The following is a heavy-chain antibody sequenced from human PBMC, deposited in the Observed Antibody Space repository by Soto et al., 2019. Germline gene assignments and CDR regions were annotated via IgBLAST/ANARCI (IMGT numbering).Heavy chain of an antibody. J-gene: IGHJ4*02. Sequence: QVQLVQSGAEVKKPGASVKVSCKASGYTFTSYGISWVRQAPGQGLEWMGWISAYNGNTNYAQKLXXRATMTTDTTTSTACRERRSLRSDGTAVDGSAGDNGYESDYWGQGTLVTVSS. CDR1: GYTFTSYG. V-gene: IGHV1-18*01. D-gene: IGHD5-12*01. CDR3: AGDNGYESDY. CDR2: ISAYNGNT.